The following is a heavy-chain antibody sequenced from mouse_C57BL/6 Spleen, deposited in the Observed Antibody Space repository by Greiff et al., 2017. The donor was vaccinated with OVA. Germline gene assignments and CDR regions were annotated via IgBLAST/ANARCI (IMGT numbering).Heavy chain of an antibody. CDR1: GFTFSDYG. V-gene: IGHV5-17*01. CDR2: ISSGSSTI. Sequence: EVMLVESGGGLVKPGGSLKLSCAASGFTFSDYGMHWVRQAPEKGLEWVAYISSGSSTIYYADTVKGRFTISRDNAKNTLFLKMTSLRSEDTAMYYCASTTVVAKGSYAMDYWGQGTSVTVSS. J-gene: IGHJ4*01. CDR3: ASTTVVAKGSYAMDY. D-gene: IGHD1-1*01.